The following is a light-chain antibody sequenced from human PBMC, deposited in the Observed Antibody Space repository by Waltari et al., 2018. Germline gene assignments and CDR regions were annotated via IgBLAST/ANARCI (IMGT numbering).Light chain of an antibody. CDR3: QTGGHGTWV. CDR1: SGHSSNV. V-gene: IGLV4-69*01. CDR2: VNSDGSH. J-gene: IGLJ3*02. Sequence: QLVLTPSPSASASLGASVKLTCTLSSGHSSNVIAWLQQQPAKGPRYLMKVNSDGSHSKGDKIPDRFSGSSSGAEHYLTISSLQSEDEADYYCQTGGHGTWVFGGGTKLTVL.